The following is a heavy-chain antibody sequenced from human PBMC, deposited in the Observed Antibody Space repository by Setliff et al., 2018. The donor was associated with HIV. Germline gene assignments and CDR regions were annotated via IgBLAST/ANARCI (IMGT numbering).Heavy chain of an antibody. J-gene: IGHJ4*02. CDR1: TFSNCG. D-gene: IGHD3-10*01. V-gene: IGHV3-30*02. Sequence: TFSNCGMHWVRQAPGKGLEWVASIRSDGSNKYYADSVTGRFTISRDDSKNTLYLQMNSLRAEDTAVYYCAKDKGQKYADYWGQGTMVTVSS. CDR3: AKDKGQKYADY. CDR2: IRSDGSNK.